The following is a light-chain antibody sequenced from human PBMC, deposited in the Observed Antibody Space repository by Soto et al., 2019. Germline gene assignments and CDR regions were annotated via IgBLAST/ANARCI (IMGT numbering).Light chain of an antibody. CDR1: QSVSSSY. V-gene: IGKV3-20*01. J-gene: IGKJ5*01. Sequence: SPGERATLSCRASQSVSSSYLAWYQQKPGQAPRLLIYGASSRATGIPDRFSGSGSGTDFTLTICRLEPEDFAVYYCQQYGSSSITFGQGTRLEIK. CDR2: GAS. CDR3: QQYGSSSIT.